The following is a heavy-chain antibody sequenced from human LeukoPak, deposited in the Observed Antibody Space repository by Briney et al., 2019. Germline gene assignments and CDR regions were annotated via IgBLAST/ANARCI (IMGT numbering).Heavy chain of an antibody. CDR2: VNRDGSET. CDR3: ARDSHRHGYNAF. Sequence: GGSLRLSCAASGFTLSNHWMTWVRQVPGRGPEWVANVNRDGSETYYLDSVKGRFTISKDNAKNSLYLQMNSLRAEDTAVYYCARDSHRHGYNAFWGQGTLVTVSS. J-gene: IGHJ4*02. CDR1: GFTLSNHW. D-gene: IGHD5-24*01. V-gene: IGHV3-7*01.